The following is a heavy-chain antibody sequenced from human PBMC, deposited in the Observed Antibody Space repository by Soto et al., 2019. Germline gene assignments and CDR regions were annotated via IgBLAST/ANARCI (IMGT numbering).Heavy chain of an antibody. D-gene: IGHD3-10*01. CDR2: IKSKTDGGTT. CDR3: TTRFGELSYYYYYMDV. Sequence: GGSLRLSCAASGFTFSNAWMSWVRQAPGKGLEWVGRIKSKTDGGTTDYAAPVKGRFTISRDDSKNTLYLQMNSLKTEDTAVYYCTTRFGELSYYYYYMDVWGKGTTVTVSS. CDR1: GFTFSNAW. V-gene: IGHV3-15*01. J-gene: IGHJ6*03.